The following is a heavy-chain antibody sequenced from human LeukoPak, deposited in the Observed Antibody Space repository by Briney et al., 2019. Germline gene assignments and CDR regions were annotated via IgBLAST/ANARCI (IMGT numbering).Heavy chain of an antibody. D-gene: IGHD6-13*01. CDR1: GFTFSSYS. CDR2: ISSSSSYI. CDR3: ARVSAGRRGCDY. J-gene: IGHJ4*02. Sequence: GGSLRLSCAASGFTFSSYSMNWVRQAPGKGLEWVSSISSSSSYIYYADSVKGRFTISRDNAKNSLYLQMNSLRAEDTAVYYGARVSAGRRGCDYWGQGTLVTVSS. V-gene: IGHV3-21*01.